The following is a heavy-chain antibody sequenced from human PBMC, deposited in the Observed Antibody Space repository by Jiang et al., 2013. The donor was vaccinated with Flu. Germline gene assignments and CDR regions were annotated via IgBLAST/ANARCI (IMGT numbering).Heavy chain of an antibody. V-gene: IGHV3-21*01. CDR2: ISSSSSYI. J-gene: IGHJ5*02. D-gene: IGHD3-10*01. CDR3: ARDEGPGSYYSHNWFDP. CDR1: GFTFSSYS. Sequence: GGSLRLSCAASGFTFSSYSMNWVRQAPGKGLEWVSSISSSSSYIYYADSVKGRFTISRDNAKNSLYLQMNSLRAEDTAVYYCARDEGPGSYYSHNWFDPWGQGTLVTVSS.